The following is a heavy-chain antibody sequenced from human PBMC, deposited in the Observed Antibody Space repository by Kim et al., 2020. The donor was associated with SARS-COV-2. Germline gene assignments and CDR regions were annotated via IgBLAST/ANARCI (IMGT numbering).Heavy chain of an antibody. CDR1: GGSISSGGYY. CDR2: IYYSGST. CDR3: ATDHCSSTSCYRLRGDAFDI. D-gene: IGHD2-2*02. V-gene: IGHV4-31*03. Sequence: SETLSLTCTVSGGSISSGGYYWSWIRQHPGKGLEWIGYIYYSGSTYYNPSLKSRVTISVDTSKNQFSLKLSSVTAADTAVYYCATDHCSSTSCYRLRGDAFDIWGQGTMVTVSS. J-gene: IGHJ3*02.